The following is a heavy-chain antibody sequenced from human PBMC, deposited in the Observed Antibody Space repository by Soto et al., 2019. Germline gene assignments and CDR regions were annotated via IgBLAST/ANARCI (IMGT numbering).Heavy chain of an antibody. Sequence: PGGSLRLSCAASGFTFSSYWMSWVRQAPGKGLEWVANIKQDGSEKYYVDSVKGRFTISRDNAKNSLYLQMNSLRAEDTAVYYCARDPSIVLVPAATYYYYYYGMDVWGQGTTVTVSS. CDR2: IKQDGSEK. D-gene: IGHD2-2*01. CDR3: ARDPSIVLVPAATYYYYYYGMDV. V-gene: IGHV3-7*01. CDR1: GFTFSSYW. J-gene: IGHJ6*02.